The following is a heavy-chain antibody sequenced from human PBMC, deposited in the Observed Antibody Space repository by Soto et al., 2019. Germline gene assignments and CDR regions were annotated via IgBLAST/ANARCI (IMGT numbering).Heavy chain of an antibody. Sequence: ASVKVSCKASGYTFTSYGISWVRQAPGQGLEWMGWINPYNANTNYGQKLQGRVIMTTDTSTSTAYMDLRSLRSDDTAVYYCARWSRNYGMDVWGQGTTVTVPS. CDR1: GYTFTSYG. V-gene: IGHV1-18*01. CDR2: INPYNANT. CDR3: ARWSRNYGMDV. J-gene: IGHJ6*02.